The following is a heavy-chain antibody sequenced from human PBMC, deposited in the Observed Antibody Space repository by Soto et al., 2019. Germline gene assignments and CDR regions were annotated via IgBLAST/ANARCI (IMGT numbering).Heavy chain of an antibody. CDR1: GFTFSSYA. Sequence: GGSLRLSCSASGFTFSSYAMHWVPQAPGKGLEYVSAISSNGGSTYYADSVKGRFTISRDNSKNTLYLQMSSLRAEDTAVYYCVKDPPITMLVAGFAEYFQHWGQGTLVTVSS. V-gene: IGHV3-64D*08. CDR2: ISSNGGST. CDR3: VKDPPITMLVAGFAEYFQH. J-gene: IGHJ1*01. D-gene: IGHD3-22*01.